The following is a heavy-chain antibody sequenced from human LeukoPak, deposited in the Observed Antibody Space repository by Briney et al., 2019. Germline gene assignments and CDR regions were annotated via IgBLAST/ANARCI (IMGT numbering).Heavy chain of an antibody. J-gene: IGHJ2*01. V-gene: IGHV3-48*02. CDR3: ARDPPTGYWYFDL. D-gene: IGHD4-17*01. Sequence: GGSLRLSCAVSGFTFSDCSMNWVRQAPGKGLEWVSYISSWSTTIYYADSVRGRFTISRDNAKNSLYLQMNSLRDEDTAVYYCARDPPTGYWYFDLWGRGTLVTVSS. CDR1: GFTFSDCS. CDR2: ISSWSTTI.